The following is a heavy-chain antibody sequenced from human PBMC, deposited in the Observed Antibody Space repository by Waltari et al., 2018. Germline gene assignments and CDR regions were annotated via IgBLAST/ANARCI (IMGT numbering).Heavy chain of an antibody. J-gene: IGHJ4*02. CDR2: IYYSGST. CDR1: GCSISSSSYY. Sequence: QLQLQESGPGLVKPSETLSLTCTVSGCSISSSSYYWGWIRHPPGKGLEWNGSIYYSGSTYYTPSLKSRVTIAVDTSKNQFSLKLSSVTAADTAVYYCASLTSRIAAAVGYWGQGTLVTVSS. V-gene: IGHV4-39*07. CDR3: ASLTSRIAAAVGY. D-gene: IGHD6-13*01.